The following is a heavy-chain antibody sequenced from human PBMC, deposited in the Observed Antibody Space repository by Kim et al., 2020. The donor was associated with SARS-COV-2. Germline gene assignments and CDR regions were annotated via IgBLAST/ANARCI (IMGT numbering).Heavy chain of an antibody. D-gene: IGHD5-12*01. CDR1: GYSFTNYW. CDR2: IYPGDSDT. CDR3: ATLSTRYDPNQSFDY. Sequence: GESLKISCKGSGYSFTNYWIGWVRQMPGKGLEWMGIIYPGDSDTRYSPSFQGQVTISADKSISTAYLQWSSLKASDTAMYYCATLSTRYDPNQSFDYWGQGTLVTVSS. J-gene: IGHJ4*02. V-gene: IGHV5-51*01.